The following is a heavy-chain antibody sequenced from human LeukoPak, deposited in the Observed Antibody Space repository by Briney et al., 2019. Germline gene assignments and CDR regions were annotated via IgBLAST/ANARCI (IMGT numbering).Heavy chain of an antibody. J-gene: IGHJ3*02. Sequence: GGSLRLSCAASGFTFSSYAMHWVRQAPGKGLEWVAVISYDGSNKYYADSVKGRFTISRDNSKNTLYLQMNSLRAEDTAVYYCARFITGPYAFDIWGQGTMVTVSS. CDR1: GFTFSSYA. CDR3: ARFITGPYAFDI. CDR2: ISYDGSNK. D-gene: IGHD1-20*01. V-gene: IGHV3-30*14.